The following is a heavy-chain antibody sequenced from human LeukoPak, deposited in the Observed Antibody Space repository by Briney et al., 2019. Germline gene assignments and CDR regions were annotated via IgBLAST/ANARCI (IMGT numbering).Heavy chain of an antibody. CDR3: ARDEVITTPHFDY. J-gene: IGHJ4*02. Sequence: GGSLRLSCAASGFTFSSYSMYWVRQAPGKGLEWVSYISSSSSTIYYADSVKGRFTISRDNAKNSLYLQMNSLRAEDTAVYYCARDEVITTPHFDYWGQGTLVTVSS. CDR2: ISSSSSTI. V-gene: IGHV3-48*01. CDR1: GFTFSSYS. D-gene: IGHD3-22*01.